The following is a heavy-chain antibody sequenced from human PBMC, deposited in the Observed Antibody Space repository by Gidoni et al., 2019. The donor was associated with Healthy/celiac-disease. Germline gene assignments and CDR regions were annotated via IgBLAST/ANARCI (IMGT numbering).Heavy chain of an antibody. V-gene: IGHV3-33*01. D-gene: IGHD6-13*01. CDR3: ARDYAPNSSSWYPAPYYYYYYGMDV. J-gene: IGHJ6*02. CDR1: GLTFSSYG. Sequence: QVQLVESGGGVVQPGRSLRLSCAASGLTFSSYGMHWVRQAPGKGLEWVAVIWYDGSNKYYADSVEGRFTISRDNSKNTLYLQMNSLRAEDTAVYYCARDYAPNSSSWYPAPYYYYYYGMDVWGQGTTVTVSS. CDR2: IWYDGSNK.